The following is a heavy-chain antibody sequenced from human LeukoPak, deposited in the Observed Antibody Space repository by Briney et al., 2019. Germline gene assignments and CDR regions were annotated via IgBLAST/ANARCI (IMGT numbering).Heavy chain of an antibody. Sequence: GSSVKVSCKASGGTFSSYAISWVRQAPGQGLEWMGGIIPIFGTANYAQKFQGRVTITADESTSTAYMELSSLRSEDTAVYYCARGGLSGWYPYYYYYMDVWGKGTTVTVSS. CDR1: GGTFSSYA. D-gene: IGHD2-15*01. CDR2: IIPIFGTA. CDR3: ARGGLSGWYPYYYYYMDV. J-gene: IGHJ6*03. V-gene: IGHV1-69*01.